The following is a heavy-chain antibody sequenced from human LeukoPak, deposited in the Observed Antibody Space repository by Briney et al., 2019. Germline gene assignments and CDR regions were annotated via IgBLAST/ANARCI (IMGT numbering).Heavy chain of an antibody. CDR2: INHSGST. CDR3: ARTLYYDFWSGYSPFEY. CDR1: GGSFSGYY. J-gene: IGHJ4*02. Sequence: SETLSLTCAVYGGSFSGYYWSWIRQPPGKGLEWIGEINHSGSTNYNPSLKSRVTISVDTSKNQFSLKLSSVTAADTVVYYCARTLYYDFWSGYSPFEYWGQGTLVTVSS. D-gene: IGHD3-3*01. V-gene: IGHV4-34*01.